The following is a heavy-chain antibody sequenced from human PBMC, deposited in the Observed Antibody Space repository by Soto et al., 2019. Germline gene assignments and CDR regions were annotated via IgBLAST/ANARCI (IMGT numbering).Heavy chain of an antibody. J-gene: IGHJ3*02. CDR3: ARTWLAGGTPADAFDI. Sequence: SETLSLTCAVSASSISSAYFWGWIRQPPGKGLEWIATIFHTGGTYYNPSLKSRVTISVDTSNNQFSLRLSSVTAADTALYFCARTWLAGGTPADAFDIWGQGTMVTVS. CDR2: IFHTGGT. CDR1: ASSISSAYF. D-gene: IGHD2-15*01. V-gene: IGHV4-38-2*01.